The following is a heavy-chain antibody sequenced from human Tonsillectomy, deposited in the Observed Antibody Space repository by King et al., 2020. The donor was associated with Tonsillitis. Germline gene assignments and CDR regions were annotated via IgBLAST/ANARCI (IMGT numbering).Heavy chain of an antibody. V-gene: IGHV3-74*01. CDR3: ARVGDYGDFSIDY. D-gene: IGHD4-17*01. CDR1: GFTFSSYW. Sequence: VQLVESGGGLVQPGGSLRLSCAASGFTFSSYWMHWVRQAPGKGLVWVSRINTDGSSTNYADSVKGRFTISRDNAKNTLYLQMSSLRAEDTAVYYCARVGDYGDFSIDYCGQGTLVSVSS. J-gene: IGHJ4*02. CDR2: INTDGSST.